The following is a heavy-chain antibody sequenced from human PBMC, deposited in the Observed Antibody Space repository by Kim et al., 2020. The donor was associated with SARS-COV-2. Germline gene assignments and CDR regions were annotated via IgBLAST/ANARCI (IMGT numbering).Heavy chain of an antibody. J-gene: IGHJ4*02. CDR2: IKQDGSEK. D-gene: IGHD4-17*01. CDR3: AREDGTYCDSPFDY. Sequence: GGSLRLSCAASGFTFSGYWMTWVRQAPGKGLEWVGNIKQDGSEKYYVDSVKGRFTISRDNAKNSLYLQMNSLRAEDTALYYCAREDGTYCDSPFDYWGQGTLVTVSS. V-gene: IGHV3-7*01. CDR1: GFTFSGYW.